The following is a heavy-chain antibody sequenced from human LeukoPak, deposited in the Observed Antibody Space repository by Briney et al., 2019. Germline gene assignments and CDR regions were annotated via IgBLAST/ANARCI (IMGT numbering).Heavy chain of an antibody. V-gene: IGHV3-74*01. D-gene: IGHD2/OR15-2a*01. CDR2: VKGDGSST. J-gene: IGHJ5*02. Sequence: GGSLRLSCVVSGFTFRSYWMHWIRQAPGKGLEWVSRVKGDGSSTSYADSVKGRFTISRDNVKNTLCLQMNSLRAEDTAVYYCARDNSPGWFGPWGQGILVTVSS. CDR3: ARDNSPGWFGP. CDR1: GFTFRSYW.